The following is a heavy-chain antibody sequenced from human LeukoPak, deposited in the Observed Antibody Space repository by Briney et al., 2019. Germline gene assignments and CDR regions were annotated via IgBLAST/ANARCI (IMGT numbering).Heavy chain of an antibody. CDR3: ARELAADDAFDI. CDR2: VSSSSSYI. J-gene: IGHJ3*02. V-gene: IGHV3-21*01. CDR1: GFTFSSYS. Sequence: GGSLRLSCAASGFTFSSYSMNWVRQAPGKGLEWVSSVSSSSSYIYYADSVKGRFTISRDNAKNSLYLQMNSLRAEDTAVYYCARELAADDAFDIWGQGTMVTVSS. D-gene: IGHD6-19*01.